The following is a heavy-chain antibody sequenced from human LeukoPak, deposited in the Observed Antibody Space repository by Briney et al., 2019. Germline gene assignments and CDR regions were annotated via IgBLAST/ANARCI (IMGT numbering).Heavy chain of an antibody. V-gene: IGHV1-69-2*01. J-gene: IGHJ4*02. Sequence: GASVKVSCKASGYTFTDYYMHWVQQAPGKGLEWMGRVDPGDGETIYAEKFQGRVTITADTSTDTAYMELSSLRSEDTAVYYCATDSPRPLVVVPAAPDYWGQGTLVTVSS. CDR2: VDPGDGET. CDR3: ATDSPRPLVVVPAAPDY. CDR1: GYTFTDYY. D-gene: IGHD2-2*01.